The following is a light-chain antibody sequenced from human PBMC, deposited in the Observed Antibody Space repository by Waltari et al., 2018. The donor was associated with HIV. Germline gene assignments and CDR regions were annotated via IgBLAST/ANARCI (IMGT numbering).Light chain of an antibody. CDR2: DAS. CDR1: QNISNY. V-gene: IGKV3-11*01. CDR3: QQRSRT. Sequence: EIVLTQSPATLSLSPGQRVTMSCRSSQNISNYLAWYQQIPGQTPRLLIYDASNRATGVPARFSGSGSGTDLTLTISSLGPEEFAGEYCQQRSRTSGLGTKLEIK. J-gene: IGKJ1*01.